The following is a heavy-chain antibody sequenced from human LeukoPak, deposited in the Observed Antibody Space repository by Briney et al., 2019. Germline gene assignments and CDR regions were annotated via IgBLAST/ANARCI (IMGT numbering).Heavy chain of an antibody. CDR3: ARERTTIVSGTTIGAY. D-gene: IGHD2/OR15-2a*01. Sequence: GGSLRLSCAASGFTFSGSDMVWVRQAPGKGLEWISYIIGSGDIIYYADSVKGRFTISRDNAKNSLFLQMNSLTADDTAVYYCARERTTIVSGTTIGAYWGQGTLVTVSS. J-gene: IGHJ4*02. CDR2: IIGSGDII. V-gene: IGHV3-48*03. CDR1: GFTFSGSD.